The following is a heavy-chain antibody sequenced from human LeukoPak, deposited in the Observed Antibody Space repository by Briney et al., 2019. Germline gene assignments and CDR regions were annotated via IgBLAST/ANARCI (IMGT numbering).Heavy chain of an antibody. CDR3: ATTYYYDSSGYWGAFDI. CDR2: FDPEDGET. V-gene: IGHV1-24*01. Sequence: ASVKVSCKVSGYTLTELSMNWGRQAPGKGLEWWGGFDPEDGETIYAQKFQGRVTMTEDTSTDTAYMELSSLRSEDTAVYYCATTYYYDSSGYWGAFDIWGQGTMVTVSS. CDR1: GYTLTELS. D-gene: IGHD3-22*01. J-gene: IGHJ3*02.